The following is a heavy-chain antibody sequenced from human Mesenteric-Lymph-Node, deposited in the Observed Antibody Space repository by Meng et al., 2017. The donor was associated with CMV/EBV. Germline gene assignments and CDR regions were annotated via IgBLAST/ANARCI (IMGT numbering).Heavy chain of an antibody. D-gene: IGHD1-14*01. CDR2: IPWNGVST. J-gene: IGHJ4*02. CDR3: ARVPSGSKPTY. V-gene: IGHV3-20*04. CDR1: GFTFDDYG. Sequence: GESLKISCAASGFTFDDYGMSWVRQAPGKGLEWVSGIPWNGVSTGYADSVKGRFTISRDNAKDSLYLQMNSLRAEDTAVYYCARVPSGSKPTYWGQGTLVTVSS.